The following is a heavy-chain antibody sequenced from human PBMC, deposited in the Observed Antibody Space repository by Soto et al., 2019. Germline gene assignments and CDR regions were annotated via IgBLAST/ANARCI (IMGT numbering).Heavy chain of an antibody. V-gene: IGHV3-23*01. J-gene: IGHJ1*01. Sequence: EVQLLESGGDLVEPGGSLRLSCVGSGFTFSSYPMNWVRQAPGKGLEWVSAISGTSDMTYYANSVTGRFTISRDNSKNTLYLQVSSLRGEDTAIYYCTKYRWGATTVTSINWGRGTLVTVSS. CDR3: TKYRWGATTVTSIN. CDR1: GFTFSSYP. CDR2: ISGTSDMT. D-gene: IGHD4-4*01.